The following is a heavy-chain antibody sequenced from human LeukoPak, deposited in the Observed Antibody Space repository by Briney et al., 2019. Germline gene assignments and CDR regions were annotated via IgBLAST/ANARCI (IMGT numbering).Heavy chain of an antibody. CDR1: GGTFSSYA. CDR3: ASRHYDFWSGYLDDAFDI. D-gene: IGHD3-3*01. J-gene: IGHJ3*02. Sequence: ASVKVSCKASGGTFSSYAISWVRQAPGQGLEWMGRIIPILGIANYAQKFQGRVTITADKSTSTAYMELSSLRSEDTAVYYCASRHYDFWSGYLDDAFDIWGQGTMVTVSS. V-gene: IGHV1-69*04. CDR2: IIPILGIA.